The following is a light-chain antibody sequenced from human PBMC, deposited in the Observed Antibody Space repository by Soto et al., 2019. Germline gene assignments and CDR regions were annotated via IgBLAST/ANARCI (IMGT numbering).Light chain of an antibody. J-gene: IGKJ5*01. Sequence: ETVLTQSPDILSLSPGERATLSCRASQSVGSYLAWYQQKAGQAPRLLIYDASNRATGVPARFSGSGSGTDFTLTISSLEPEDFAVYYCQQRINWPPITFGQGTRLEIK. CDR3: QQRINWPPIT. CDR1: QSVGSY. V-gene: IGKV3-11*01. CDR2: DAS.